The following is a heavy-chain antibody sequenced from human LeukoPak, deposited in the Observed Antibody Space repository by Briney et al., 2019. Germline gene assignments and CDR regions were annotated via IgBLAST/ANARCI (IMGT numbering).Heavy chain of an antibody. D-gene: IGHD3-10*01. CDR3: ARGVLVQGRGAFDI. Sequence: GASVKVSCKASGYTLTVYYIHWLRQAPGQGPEWMGWIFPNSGGTNYAQKFQDRVAMTRDTSINTASMELSSLTYDDTAVYYCARGVLVQGRGAFDIWGQGAMVTVSS. J-gene: IGHJ3*02. CDR2: IFPNSGGT. V-gene: IGHV1-2*02. CDR1: GYTLTVYY.